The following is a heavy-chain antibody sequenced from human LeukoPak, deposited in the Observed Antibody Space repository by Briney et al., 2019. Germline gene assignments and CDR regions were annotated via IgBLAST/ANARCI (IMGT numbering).Heavy chain of an antibody. D-gene: IGHD1-26*01. CDR2: INPSGGST. CDR1: GYTFTSYY. V-gene: IGHV1-46*01. CDR3: ARFSLNGGYIVGATTIDY. Sequence: ASVKVSCKASGYTFTSYYMHWVRQAPGQGLEWMGIINPSGGSTSHAQKFQGRVTMTRDTSTSTVYMELSSLRSEDTAVYYCARFSLNGGYIVGATTIDYWGQGTLVTVSS. J-gene: IGHJ4*02.